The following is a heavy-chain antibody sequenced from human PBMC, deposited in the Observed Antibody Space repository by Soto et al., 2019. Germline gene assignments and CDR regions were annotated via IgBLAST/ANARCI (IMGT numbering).Heavy chain of an antibody. Sequence: PGGSPRLSCSASGFTFSSYAMHWVRQAPGKGLEYVSAISSNGGSTYYADSVKGRFTISRDNSKNTLYLQMSSLRAEDTAVYYCVIIMRSFYDILTGGPFDYWGQGTLVTVSS. V-gene: IGHV3-64D*06. D-gene: IGHD3-9*01. CDR3: VIIMRSFYDILTGGPFDY. CDR1: GFTFSSYA. CDR2: ISSNGGST. J-gene: IGHJ4*02.